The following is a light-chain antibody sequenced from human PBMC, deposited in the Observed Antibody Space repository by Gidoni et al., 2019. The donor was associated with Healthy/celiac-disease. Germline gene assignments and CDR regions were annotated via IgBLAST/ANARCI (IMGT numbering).Light chain of an antibody. J-gene: IGKJ1*01. CDR3: QQSYSTPWT. Sequence: DIQMTQSPSSLSASGGARVTITCRESQTISSYVNWYQQKPGQAPKLMIYAASSLQSGVSARCSGSGSGTDFTLTISSLQPEDFATYYWQQSYSTPWTFGQGTKVEIK. CDR2: AAS. V-gene: IGKV1-39*01. CDR1: QTISSY.